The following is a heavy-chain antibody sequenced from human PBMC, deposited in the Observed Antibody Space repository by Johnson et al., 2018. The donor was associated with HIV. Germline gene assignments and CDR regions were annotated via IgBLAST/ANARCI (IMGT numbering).Heavy chain of an antibody. CDR3: ARDPAHCGGDCYPSDAFDI. J-gene: IGHJ3*02. CDR2: ISSNGGKT. CDR1: GFTFSSYA. Sequence: VQLVESGGGLVQPGGSLRLSCAASGFTFSSYAMHWVRQAPGKGLEYVAAISSNGGKTYYANSVKDRFTIYRDNSKNTLYLQMNSLRAEDTAVYYCARDPAHCGGDCYPSDAFDIWGQGTMVTVSS. D-gene: IGHD2-21*02. V-gene: IGHV3-64*01.